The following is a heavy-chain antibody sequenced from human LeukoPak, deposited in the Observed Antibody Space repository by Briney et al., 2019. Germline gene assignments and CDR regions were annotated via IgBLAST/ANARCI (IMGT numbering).Heavy chain of an antibody. Sequence: GESLKISCKGSGYSFTSYWIGWVRQMPGKGLEWMGIIYPGDSDTRYSPSFQGQVTISADKSISTAYLQWSSLKASDTAMYYCARHRGDSSSGYYYHYMDVWGKGTTVTVSS. D-gene: IGHD6-6*01. CDR1: GYSFTSYW. J-gene: IGHJ6*03. CDR3: ARHRGDSSSGYYYHYMDV. V-gene: IGHV5-51*01. CDR2: IYPGDSDT.